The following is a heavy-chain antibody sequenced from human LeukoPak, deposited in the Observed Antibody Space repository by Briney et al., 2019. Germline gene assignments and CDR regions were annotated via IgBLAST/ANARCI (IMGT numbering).Heavy chain of an antibody. D-gene: IGHD3-10*01. J-gene: IGHJ6*03. V-gene: IGHV4-34*01. CDR3: ARVGITMVRGRLSYYYYMDV. CDR2: INHSGST. Sequence: SETLSLTCAVYGGSFSGYYWSWIRQPPGKGLEWIGEINHSGSTNYNPSLKSRVTISVDTSKNQFSLKLSSVTAADTAVYYCARVGITMVRGRLSYYYYMDVWGKGTTVTVSS. CDR1: GGSFSGYY.